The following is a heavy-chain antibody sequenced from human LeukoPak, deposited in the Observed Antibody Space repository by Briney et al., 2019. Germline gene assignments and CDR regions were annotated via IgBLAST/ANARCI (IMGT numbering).Heavy chain of an antibody. J-gene: IGHJ6*02. CDR1: GGSISSSSYY. Sequence: SETLSLTCTVSGGSISSSSYYWGWIRQPPGKGLEWIGSIYYSGSTYYNPSLKSRVTISVDTSKNQFSLKLSSVTAADTAVYYCAREGYSYGGYYYYGMDVWGQGTTVTVSS. CDR3: AREGYSYGGYYYYGMDV. D-gene: IGHD5-18*01. V-gene: IGHV4-39*07. CDR2: IYYSGST.